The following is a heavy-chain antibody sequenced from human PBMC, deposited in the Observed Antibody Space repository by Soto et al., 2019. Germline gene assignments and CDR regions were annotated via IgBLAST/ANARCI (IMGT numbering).Heavy chain of an antibody. V-gene: IGHV1-18*04. CDR3: SRVDPGETSPFDH. Sequence: ASVKVSCKAIGYSFTSHYMHWVRQAPGQGLEWMGWISAYNGNTKYAQKLQGRVTMTTDTSTSTAYMELRSLRSDDTAVYYCSRVDPGETSPFDHWGQGTLVTVSS. D-gene: IGHD3-10*01. CDR2: ISAYNGNT. CDR1: GYSFTSHY. J-gene: IGHJ4*02.